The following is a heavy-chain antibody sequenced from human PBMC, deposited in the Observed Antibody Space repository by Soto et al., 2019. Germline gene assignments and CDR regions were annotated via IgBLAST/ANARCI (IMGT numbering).Heavy chain of an antibody. D-gene: IGHD3-3*01. CDR1: GYPVTAYY. Sequence: QVHLVQSGAVVKKPGASVTVSCSASGYPVTAYYMHWVRQAPGRGLEWMGGINPATGTAKYTQTFQGRVTMTRDTSTGTVFMELSGLTSEDTAVFYCARGGGVGVAGSAAFDMWGQGTLVTVSS. V-gene: IGHV1-46*01. J-gene: IGHJ3*02. CDR2: INPATGTA. CDR3: ARGGGVGVAGSAAFDM.